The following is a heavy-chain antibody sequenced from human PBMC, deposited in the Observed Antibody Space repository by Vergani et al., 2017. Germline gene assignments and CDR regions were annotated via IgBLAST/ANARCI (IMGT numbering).Heavy chain of an antibody. CDR2: ISAYNGNT. Sequence: QVQLVQSGTEVKKPGASVKVSCKASGYTFTSYGISWVRQAPGQGLEWMGWISAYNGNTNYRQKFQGRVTMTIDTSTRTAYMELRSLTSDDTAVYYCARDPYYDIWTGLRQAIYVMDVWGQGTTVTVSS. D-gene: IGHD3-9*01. CDR3: ARDPYYDIWTGLRQAIYVMDV. CDR1: GYTFTSYG. J-gene: IGHJ6*02. V-gene: IGHV1-18*01.